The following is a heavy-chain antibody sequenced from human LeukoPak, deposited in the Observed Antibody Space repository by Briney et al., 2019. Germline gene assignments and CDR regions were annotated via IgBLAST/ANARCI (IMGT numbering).Heavy chain of an antibody. D-gene: IGHD6-13*01. V-gene: IGHV3-53*01. CDR3: AREHSSSLDY. J-gene: IGHJ4*02. Sequence: PGGSLRLSCAASGFTVSSNYMSWVRQAPGKGLEWVSVIYSGGSTYYADSVKGRFTISRDNSKNALYLQMNSLRAEDTAVYYCAREHSSSLDYWGQGTLVTVSS. CDR1: GFTVSSNY. CDR2: IYSGGST.